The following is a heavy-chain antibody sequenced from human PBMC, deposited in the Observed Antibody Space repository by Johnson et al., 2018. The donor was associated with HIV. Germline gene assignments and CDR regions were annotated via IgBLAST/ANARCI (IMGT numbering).Heavy chain of an antibody. CDR2: ISYDGINK. Sequence: VQLVESGGGVVQPGRSLRLSCAASGFTFSTYAMHWVRQAPGKGLEWVTIISYDGINKYYADSVKCRFTISRDNSKDTLYLQMNSLKTEDTAVYYCTTDGGPDYYDSSGSRPDAFDIWGQGTMVTVSS. CDR3: TTDGGPDYYDSSGSRPDAFDI. D-gene: IGHD3-22*01. V-gene: IGHV3-30-3*01. J-gene: IGHJ3*02. CDR1: GFTFSTYA.